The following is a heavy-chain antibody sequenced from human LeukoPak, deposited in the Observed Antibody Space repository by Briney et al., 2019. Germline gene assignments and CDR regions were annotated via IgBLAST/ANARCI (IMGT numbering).Heavy chain of an antibody. CDR3: ARVSGYYDSSGYFDY. J-gene: IGHJ4*02. CDR2: INPSGGST. V-gene: IGHV1-46*01. Sequence: EASVKVSCKASGYTFTSYYMHWVRQAPGQGLEWMGVINPSGGSTSYAQKFQGRVTMTRDMSTSTVYMELSSLRSEDTAVYYCARVSGYYDSSGYFDYWGQGTLVTVSS. D-gene: IGHD3-22*01. CDR1: GYTFTSYY.